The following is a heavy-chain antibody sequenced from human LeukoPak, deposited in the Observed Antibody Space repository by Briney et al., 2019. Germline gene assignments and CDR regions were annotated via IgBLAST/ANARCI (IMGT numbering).Heavy chain of an antibody. V-gene: IGHV1-2*02. D-gene: IGHD3-16*01. Sequence: DSLKVSCKASGYTFTDSYMYWVRQAPGQGLEWMGWINPNSGGTNYAQKFQGRVTMTRDTSISTAYMELNRLRSDDTAVYYCARDGGPNTSPLDYWGQGTLVTVSS. J-gene: IGHJ4*02. CDR3: ARDGGPNTSPLDY. CDR1: GYTFTDSY. CDR2: INPNSGGT.